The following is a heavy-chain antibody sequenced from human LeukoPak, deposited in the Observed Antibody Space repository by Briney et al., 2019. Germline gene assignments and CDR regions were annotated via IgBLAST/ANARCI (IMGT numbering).Heavy chain of an antibody. D-gene: IGHD3-22*01. CDR3: ARDSSYYESDAFDI. J-gene: IGHJ3*02. CDR1: GFTVSSNY. CDR2: IYSGGNT. V-gene: IGHV3-66*01. Sequence: GGSLRLSCVASGFTVSSNYMTWVRQAPGKGLEWVSVIYSGGNTYYADSVKGRFTISRDTSRNTLYLQMNSLRAEDTAVYYCARDSSYYESDAFDIWGQGTMVTVSS.